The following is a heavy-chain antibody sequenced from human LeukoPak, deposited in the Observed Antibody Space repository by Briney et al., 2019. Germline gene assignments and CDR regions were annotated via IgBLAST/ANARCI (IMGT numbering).Heavy chain of an antibody. V-gene: IGHV3-33*01. J-gene: IGHJ4*02. CDR3: ARDRDDSSGYYFY. CDR1: GFTFSSYG. D-gene: IGHD3-22*01. CDR2: IWYDGSNK. Sequence: GRSLRLSCAASGFTFSSYGMHWVRQAPGKGLEWVAVIWYDGSNKYYADSVKGRFTISGDNSKNTLYLQMNSLRAEDTAVYYCARDRDDSSGYYFYWGQGTLVTISS.